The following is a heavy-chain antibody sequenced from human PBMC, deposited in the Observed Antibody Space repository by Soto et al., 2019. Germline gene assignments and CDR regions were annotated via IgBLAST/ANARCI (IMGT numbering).Heavy chain of an antibody. CDR1: GFTFSSYS. Sequence: EVQLVESGGGLVKPGGSLRLSCAASGFTFSSYSMNWVRQAPEKGLEWVSSISSSSSYISYADSVKGRFTISRDNAKNSLSLQINSLRAEDTSVYYCARELYGDYVVGYYYYGRDVWGQGTTVTVSS. J-gene: IGHJ6*02. V-gene: IGHV3-21*01. CDR3: ARELYGDYVVGYYYYGRDV. D-gene: IGHD4-17*01. CDR2: ISSSSSYI.